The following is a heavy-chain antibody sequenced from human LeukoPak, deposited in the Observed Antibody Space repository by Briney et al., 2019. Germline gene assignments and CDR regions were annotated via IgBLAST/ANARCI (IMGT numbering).Heavy chain of an antibody. D-gene: IGHD5-18*01. CDR2: ISSSSSYI. J-gene: IGHJ3*02. V-gene: IGHV3-21*01. CDR1: GFTFSSYS. CDR3: ARDMDTAMHDVFDI. Sequence: GGSLRLSCAASGFTFSSYSMNWVRQAPGKGLEWVSSISSSSSYIYYADSVKGRFTISRDNAKNSLYLQMNSLRAEDTAVYYCARDMDTAMHDVFDIWGQGTMVTVSS.